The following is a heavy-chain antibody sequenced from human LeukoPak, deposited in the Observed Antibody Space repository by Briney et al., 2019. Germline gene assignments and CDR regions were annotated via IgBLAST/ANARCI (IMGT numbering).Heavy chain of an antibody. CDR3: ARDEGVGERGAY. D-gene: IGHD3-16*01. Sequence: GSVKVSCKASGYTFTGYYMHWVRQAPGQGLEWMGWINPNSGGTNYAQKFQGWVTMTRDTSISTAYMELRSLRSDDTAMYYCARDEGVGERGAYWGQGTLVTVSS. V-gene: IGHV1-2*04. CDR2: INPNSGGT. J-gene: IGHJ4*02. CDR1: GYTFTGYY.